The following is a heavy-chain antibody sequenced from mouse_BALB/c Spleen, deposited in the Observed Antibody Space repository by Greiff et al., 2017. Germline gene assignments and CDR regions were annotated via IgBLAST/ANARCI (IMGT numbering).Heavy chain of an antibody. V-gene: IGHV1-69*01. CDR2: IDTSDSYT. Sequence: QVQLKQPGAELVMPGASVKMSCKASGYTFTDYWMHWVKQRPGQGLEWIGAIDTSDSYTSYNQKFKGKATLTVDESSSTAYMQLSSLTSEDSAVYYCARGDSLLRFDYWGQGTTLTVSS. J-gene: IGHJ2*01. D-gene: IGHD1-2*01. CDR1: GYTFTDYW. CDR3: ARGDSLLRFDY.